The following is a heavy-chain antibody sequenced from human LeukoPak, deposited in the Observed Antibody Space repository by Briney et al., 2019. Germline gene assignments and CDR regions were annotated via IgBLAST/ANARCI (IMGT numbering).Heavy chain of an antibody. CDR3: ARDSGSYYNFDY. CDR1: GGTFSSYA. Sequence: SVKVSCKASGGTFSSYAISWVRQAPGQGLEWMGRIIPILGIANYAQKFQGRVTITADKSTSTAYMELSSLRSEDTAVYYCARDSGSYYNFDYWGQGTLVTVSS. CDR2: IIPILGIA. J-gene: IGHJ4*02. V-gene: IGHV1-69*04. D-gene: IGHD1-26*01.